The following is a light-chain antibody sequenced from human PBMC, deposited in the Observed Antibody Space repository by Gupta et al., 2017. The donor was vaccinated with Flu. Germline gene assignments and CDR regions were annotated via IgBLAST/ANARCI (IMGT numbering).Light chain of an antibody. J-gene: IGKJ1*01. Sequence: SPSSLSASVGDGVTITCQASQDISNHLNWYQQKPGKAPKLLIYDASKLETGVPSRFSGSRSGTDFSFTITSLQAEDIGTYYLQQYDSLPTFGHGTKVEIK. CDR3: QQYDSLPT. V-gene: IGKV1-33*01. CDR1: QDISNH. CDR2: DAS.